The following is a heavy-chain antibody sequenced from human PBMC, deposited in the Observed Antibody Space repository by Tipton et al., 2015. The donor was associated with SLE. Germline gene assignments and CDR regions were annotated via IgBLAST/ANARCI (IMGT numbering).Heavy chain of an antibody. J-gene: IGHJ6*02. CDR2: ISAYNGNT. Sequence: QLVQSGAEVKKPGASVKVSCKASGYTFTSYGISWVRQAPGQGLEWMGWISAYNGNTNYAQKLQGRVTMTTDTSTSTAYMELRSLRSDDTAVYYCARGSHCSSTSCYKYYYGMDVWGQGTTVTVSS. V-gene: IGHV1-18*01. D-gene: IGHD2-2*02. CDR3: ARGSHCSSTSCYKYYYGMDV. CDR1: GYTFTSYG.